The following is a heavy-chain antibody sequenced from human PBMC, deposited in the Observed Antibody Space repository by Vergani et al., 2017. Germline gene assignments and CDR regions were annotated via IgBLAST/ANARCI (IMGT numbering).Heavy chain of an antibody. V-gene: IGHV4-59*01. CDR1: GGSISSYY. J-gene: IGHJ3*02. Sequence: QVQLQESGPGLVKPSETLSLTCTVSGGSISSYYWSWIRQPPGKGLEWIGYIYYSGSTNYNPSLKSRVTISVDTSKNQFSLKLSSVTAADTAVYYCARLGARRRRAFDIWGQGTMVTVSS. CDR2: IYYSGST. CDR3: ARLGARRRRAFDI. D-gene: IGHD1-26*01.